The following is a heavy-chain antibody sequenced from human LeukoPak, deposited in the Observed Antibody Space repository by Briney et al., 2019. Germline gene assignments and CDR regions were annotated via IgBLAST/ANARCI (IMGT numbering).Heavy chain of an antibody. CDR1: GFTFNSYD. J-gene: IGHJ5*01. CDR3: TRGTSRSGNYNFDS. Sequence: GEPLRLSCAASGFTFNSYDMMWVGQAPGKGLEWVSAIGRSGVDTYYSHPVKGRITISRDNSKNTLYLQMNSLRAEDTAVYYCTRGTSRSGNYNFDSWGQGTLVTVSS. CDR2: IGRSGVDT. D-gene: IGHD3-10*01. V-gene: IGHV3-23*01.